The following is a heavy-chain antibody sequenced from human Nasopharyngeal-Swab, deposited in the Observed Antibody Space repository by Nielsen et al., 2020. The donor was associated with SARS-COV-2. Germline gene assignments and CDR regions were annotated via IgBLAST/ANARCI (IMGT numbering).Heavy chain of an antibody. CDR2: IPYDGRKM. V-gene: IGHV3-30*02. J-gene: IGHJ4*02. D-gene: IGHD3-10*01. Sequence: GGSLRLSCAASGFSFSIYGMHWVRQAPGKGLEWVAFIPYDGRKMYYADSVKGRVTISRDTSKNTLYLQMNSLRVEDTAVYYCAKDIGALGIPVFDSWGQGTLVTVAA. CDR3: AKDIGALGIPVFDS. CDR1: GFSFSIYG.